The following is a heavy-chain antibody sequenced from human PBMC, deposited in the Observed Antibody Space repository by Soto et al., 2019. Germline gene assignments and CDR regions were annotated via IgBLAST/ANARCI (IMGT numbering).Heavy chain of an antibody. CDR2: INAGNGNT. D-gene: IGHD3-3*01. Sequence: ASVKVSCKASGYTFISYAMHWVRQAPGQRLEWMGWINAGNGNTKYSQKFQGRVTITRDTSATTAYMELSSLRPEDTAVYYCARDSDFWSGYYFDYWGQGTLVTV. CDR1: GYTFISYA. V-gene: IGHV1-3*01. CDR3: ARDSDFWSGYYFDY. J-gene: IGHJ4*02.